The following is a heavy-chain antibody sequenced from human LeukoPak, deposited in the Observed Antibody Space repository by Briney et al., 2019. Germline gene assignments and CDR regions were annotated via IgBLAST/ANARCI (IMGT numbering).Heavy chain of an antibody. J-gene: IGHJ4*02. Sequence: SQTLSLTCTVSGGSISSGDYYWSWIRQPPGKGLEWIGYIYYSGSTYYNPSLKSRVTISVDTSKNQLSLKLSSVTAADTAVYYCARADILTGYYYFDYWGQGTLVTVSS. D-gene: IGHD3-9*01. CDR2: IYYSGST. V-gene: IGHV4-30-4*01. CDR1: GGSISSGDYY. CDR3: ARADILTGYYYFDY.